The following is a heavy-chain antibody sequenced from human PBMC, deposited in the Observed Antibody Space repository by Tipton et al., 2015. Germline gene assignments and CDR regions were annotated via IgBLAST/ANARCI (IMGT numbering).Heavy chain of an antibody. Sequence: TLSLTCAVYGGSFSGYYWTWIRRPPGKGLEWIGSISHSGNTYYNPSLKSRVTMSRDTSKNQFSLKLSSVTAADTAVYYCARDFTPYDYYALDVWGQGTTVTVSS. D-gene: IGHD2/OR15-2a*01. V-gene: IGHV4-34*01. CDR3: ARDFTPYDYYALDV. CDR2: ISHSGNT. J-gene: IGHJ6*02. CDR1: GGSFSGYY.